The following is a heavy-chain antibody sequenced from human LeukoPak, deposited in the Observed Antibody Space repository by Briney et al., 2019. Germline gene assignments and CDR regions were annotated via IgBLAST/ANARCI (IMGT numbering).Heavy chain of an antibody. J-gene: IGHJ4*02. CDR3: ADCRYQLPPRY. V-gene: IGHV3-23*01. CDR2: ISGSGGST. D-gene: IGHD2-2*01. CDR1: VFTFKRFA. Sequence: GGSLRLSCAASVFTFKRFAMSWVRQAPGKGLEWVSAISGSGGSTYYADSVKGRFTISRDNSKNTLYLQMNSLRAEDTAVYYCADCRYQLPPRYWGQGTLVTVSS.